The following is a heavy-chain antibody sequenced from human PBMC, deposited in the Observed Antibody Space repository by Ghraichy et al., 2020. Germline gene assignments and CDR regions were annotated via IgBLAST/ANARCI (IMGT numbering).Heavy chain of an antibody. CDR3: ARAKPGGNYGNLRLLHFGMDV. J-gene: IGHJ6*02. D-gene: IGHD4-23*01. V-gene: IGHV4-34*01. Sequence: SETLSLTCAVSGGSFSGYYWSWIRQPPGKGLEWIGEINHSGSTHYNPSLKGRVTIAVDTSKNQFSLTMTSVTAADTAMFYCARAKPGGNYGNLRLLHFGMDVWGQGTTVTVSS. CDR1: GGSFSGYY. CDR2: INHSGST.